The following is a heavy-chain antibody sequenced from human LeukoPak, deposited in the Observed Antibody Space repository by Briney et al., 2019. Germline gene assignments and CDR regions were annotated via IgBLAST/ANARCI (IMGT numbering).Heavy chain of an antibody. V-gene: IGHV4-59*01. CDR2: IYYSGST. D-gene: IGHD1-1*01. Sequence: SETLSLTCAVYGGSFSGYYWSWIRQPPGKGLEWIGYIYYSGSTNYNPSLKSRVTISVDTSKNQFSLKLSSVTAADTAVYYCARTRNGRYFDLWGRGTLVTVSS. CDR1: GGSFSGYY. CDR3: ARTRNGRYFDL. J-gene: IGHJ2*01.